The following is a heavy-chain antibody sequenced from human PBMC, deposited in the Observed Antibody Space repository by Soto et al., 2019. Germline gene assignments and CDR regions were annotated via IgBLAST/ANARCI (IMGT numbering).Heavy chain of an antibody. CDR3: ARDHRWGYEYGDYGAS. J-gene: IGHJ5*02. D-gene: IGHD4-17*01. V-gene: IGHV3-20*04. CDR2: MHRNGGST. Sequence: EVQLVESGGGVVRPGGSLRLACAVSGFSLDEYGMSWVRQAPGKGLEWVSGMHRNGGSTGYADSVKGRFTISRDDAKNSLYLQMNSLRAEDTAFYYCARDHRWGYEYGDYGASWGQGTLVTVSS. CDR1: GFSLDEYG.